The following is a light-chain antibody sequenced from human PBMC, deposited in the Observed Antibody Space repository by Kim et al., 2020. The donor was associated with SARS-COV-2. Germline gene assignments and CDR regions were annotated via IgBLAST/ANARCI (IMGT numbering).Light chain of an antibody. CDR3: QAWDSSTGV. Sequence: MSPGKTGRLTCSGDKFGDKYSCWYQQKPGQSPVLVIYQDTKRPSGIPERFSGSNSGNTATLTISGTQAMDEADYYCQAWDSSTGVFGTGTKVTVL. CDR1: KFGDKY. J-gene: IGLJ1*01. CDR2: QDT. V-gene: IGLV3-1*01.